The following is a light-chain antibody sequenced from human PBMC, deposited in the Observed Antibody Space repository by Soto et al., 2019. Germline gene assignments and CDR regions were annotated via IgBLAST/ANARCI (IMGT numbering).Light chain of an antibody. CDR1: SSDVGGYNY. Sequence: QSALTQPASVSGSPGQSTTISCTGTSSDVGGYNYVSWYQQHPGKAPKLMIYDVSNRPSGVSNRFSGSKSGNTASLTISGLQAEDEADYYCSSYTSSSTRSVVFGGGTKLTVL. CDR2: DVS. V-gene: IGLV2-14*01. CDR3: SSYTSSSTRSVV. J-gene: IGLJ2*01.